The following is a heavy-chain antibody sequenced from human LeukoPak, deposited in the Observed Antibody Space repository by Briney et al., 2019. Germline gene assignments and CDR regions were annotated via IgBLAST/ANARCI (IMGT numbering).Heavy chain of an antibody. Sequence: GGSLRLSCAASGFTFSSYAMHWVRQAPGKGLEWVAVISYDGSNKYYADSVKGRFTISRDNSKNTLYLQMNSLRAEDTAVYYCAGGGREGTGYGLDVWGQGTTVTVSS. D-gene: IGHD6-25*01. V-gene: IGHV3-30-3*01. CDR3: AGGGREGTGYGLDV. J-gene: IGHJ6*02. CDR1: GFTFSSYA. CDR2: ISYDGSNK.